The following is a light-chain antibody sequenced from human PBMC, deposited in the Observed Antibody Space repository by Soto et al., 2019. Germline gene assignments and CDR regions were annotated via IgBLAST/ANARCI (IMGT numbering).Light chain of an antibody. CDR3: QQYDTYPWT. CDR1: QSILSW. V-gene: IGKV1-5*01. J-gene: IGKJ1*01. CDR2: DAS. Sequence: DIQMTQSPSTLSASVGDRVTITCRASQSILSWLAWYQHKPGKAPKLLIYDASSLESGVPSRFSGGGFGTEFTLTINSLQPDDFATYYCQQYDTYPWTFGQGTKVDIK.